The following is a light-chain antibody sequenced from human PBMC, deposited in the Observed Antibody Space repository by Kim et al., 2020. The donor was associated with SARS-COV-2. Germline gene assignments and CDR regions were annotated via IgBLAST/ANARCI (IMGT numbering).Light chain of an antibody. CDR2: DAS. CDR3: QQYNDYPLT. CDR1: QSLGNW. V-gene: IGKV1-5*01. J-gene: IGKJ4*01. Sequence: DIQLTQSPSTLSASVGDRVTITCRASQSLGNWLAWYQQKPGKTPNILIYDASSLESGVPSRFSGSGSATEFTLTISSLQPDDFATYYCQQYNDYPLTFGGGTKVDIK.